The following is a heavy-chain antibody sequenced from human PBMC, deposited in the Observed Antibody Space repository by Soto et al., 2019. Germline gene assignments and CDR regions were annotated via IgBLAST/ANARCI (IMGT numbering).Heavy chain of an antibody. CDR3: ARGDLLITY. CDR2: IYNSGST. J-gene: IGHJ4*02. CDR1: CDFLSNY. Sequence: SETLSLTCTVSCDFLSNYWTWIRQSPGKGLEWIGYIYNSGSTEYNPSLKSRVTISLDRSKNQFSLNLRSVTAADTAVYYCARGDLLITYRGQGNRVTV. D-gene: IGHD1-20*01. V-gene: IGHV4-59*01.